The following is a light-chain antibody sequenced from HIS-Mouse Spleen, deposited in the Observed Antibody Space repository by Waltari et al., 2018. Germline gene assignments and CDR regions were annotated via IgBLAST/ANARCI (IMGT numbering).Light chain of an antibody. V-gene: IGKV4-1*01. CDR2: WAS. CDR3: AAWDDSLSGPV. Sequence: DIVMTQSPDSLAVSLGERATIHCKSSQSVLYSSNNKNYLAWYQQKPGQPPKLLIYWASTRESGVPDRFSGSGSGTSASLAISGLRSEDEADYYCAAWDDSLSGPVFGGGTK. CDR1: QSVLYSSNNKNY. J-gene: IGKJ4*02.